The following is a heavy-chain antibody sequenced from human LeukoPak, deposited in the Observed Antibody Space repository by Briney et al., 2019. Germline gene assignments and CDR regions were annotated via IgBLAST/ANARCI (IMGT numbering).Heavy chain of an antibody. V-gene: IGHV1-2*02. Sequence: ASVKVSCKASGYTFTGYYMHWVRQAPGQGREWMGWINPNSGGTNYAQKFQGRVTMTRDTSISTAYMELSRLRSDDTAVYYCARALTGDRDPYFDYWGQGTLVTVSS. CDR2: INPNSGGT. CDR1: GYTFTGYY. CDR3: ARALTGDRDPYFDY. J-gene: IGHJ4*02. D-gene: IGHD7-27*01.